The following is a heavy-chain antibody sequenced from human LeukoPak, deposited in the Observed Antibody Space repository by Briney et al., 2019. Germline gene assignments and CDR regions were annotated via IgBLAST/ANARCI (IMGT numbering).Heavy chain of an antibody. V-gene: IGHV4-59*12. Sequence: SETLSLTCAVSGDSISSDYWSWVRQPPGKGLEWIGYIYYTGSTNYNPSLKSRVTISVDTFKNQFSLKLSSVTAVDTAVYYCARVGGSYSRYYYYYMDVWGKGTTVTVSS. J-gene: IGHJ6*03. CDR3: ARVGGSYSRYYYYYMDV. CDR2: IYYTGST. D-gene: IGHD1-26*01. CDR1: GDSISSDY.